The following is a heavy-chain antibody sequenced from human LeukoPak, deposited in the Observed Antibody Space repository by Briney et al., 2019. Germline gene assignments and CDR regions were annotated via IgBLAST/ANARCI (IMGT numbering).Heavy chain of an antibody. CDR3: ARGLTYYFDSSGYYVTDAFDI. CDR2: IYYSGST. Sequence: SETLSLTCTVSGGSISSYYWSWIRRPPGKGLEWIGYIYYSGSTNYNPSLKSRVTISVDTSKNQFSLKLTSVTAADTAVYYCARGLTYYFDSSGYYVTDAFDIWGQGTMVTVSS. D-gene: IGHD3-22*01. CDR1: GGSISSYY. V-gene: IGHV4-59*01. J-gene: IGHJ3*02.